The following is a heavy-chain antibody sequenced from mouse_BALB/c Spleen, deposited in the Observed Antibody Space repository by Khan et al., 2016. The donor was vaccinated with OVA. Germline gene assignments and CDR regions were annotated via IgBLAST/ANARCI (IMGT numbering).Heavy chain of an antibody. CDR3: ARDYGCSFWFAY. CDR1: GYTFTNYI. D-gene: IGHD1-1*01. V-gene: IGHV1S136*01. Sequence: VQLQQSGPELVKPGASVKMSCKASGYTFTNYIIHWVKQKPGQGLEWIGDINPYNDGSKYNEKFKGKATLTSDKSSSTAYMELSGLTSEDSAVYYCARDYGCSFWFAYWGQGTLVTVSA. J-gene: IGHJ3*01. CDR2: INPYNDGS.